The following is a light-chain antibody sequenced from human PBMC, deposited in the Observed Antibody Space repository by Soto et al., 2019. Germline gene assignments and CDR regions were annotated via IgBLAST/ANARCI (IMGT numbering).Light chain of an antibody. CDR2: AAS. CDR1: QGIGNY. CDR3: QQNYSPPPIT. J-gene: IGKJ5*01. Sequence: DIQMTQSPSAMSASVGDRVTITCRASQGIGNYLAWFQQKPGKVPRRLIYAASSLHSGVPSRFSGSGFGTDFTLTISSLQTEDFATYYCQQNYSPPPITFGQGTRLEIK. V-gene: IGKV1-17*03.